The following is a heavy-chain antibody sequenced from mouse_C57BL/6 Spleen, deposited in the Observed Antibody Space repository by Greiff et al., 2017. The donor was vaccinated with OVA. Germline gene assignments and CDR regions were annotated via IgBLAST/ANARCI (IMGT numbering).Heavy chain of an antibody. D-gene: IGHD2-1*01. CDR1: GFTFSDYY. V-gene: IGHV5-12*01. Sequence: DVMLVESGGGLVQPGGSLKLSCAASGFTFSDYYMYWVRQTPEKRLEWVAYISNGGGSTYYPDTVKGRFTISRDNAKNTLYLQMSRLKSEDTAMYYCARQSYGNFPDYWGQGTSVTVSS. J-gene: IGHJ4*01. CDR3: ARQSYGNFPDY. CDR2: ISNGGGST.